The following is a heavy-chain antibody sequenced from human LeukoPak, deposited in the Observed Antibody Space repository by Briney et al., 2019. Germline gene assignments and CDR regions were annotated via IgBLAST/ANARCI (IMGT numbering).Heavy chain of an antibody. CDR3: ARNLRGVTAFDI. CDR1: GGSISSYY. J-gene: IGHJ3*02. V-gene: IGHV4-59*01. D-gene: IGHD3-10*01. CDR2: IYYSGST. Sequence: PSETLSLTCTVSGGSISSYYWSWIRQPPGKGLEWIGYIYYSGSTNYNPSLKSRVTISVDTSKNQFSLKLSSVTAADTAVYYCARNLRGVTAFDIWGQGTMVTVSS.